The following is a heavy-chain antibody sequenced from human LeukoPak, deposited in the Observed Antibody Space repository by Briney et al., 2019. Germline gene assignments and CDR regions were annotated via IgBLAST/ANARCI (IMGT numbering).Heavy chain of an antibody. J-gene: IGHJ5*02. CDR3: ASYGSGSYNWFDP. D-gene: IGHD3-10*01. Sequence: SQTLSLTCAVSGGSIRSGGYSWSWIRQPPGKGLEWIGYIYHSGSTYYNPSLKSRVTISVDRSKNQFSLKLSSVTAADTAVYYCASYGSGSYNWFDPWGQGTLVTVSS. V-gene: IGHV4-30-2*01. CDR2: IYHSGST. CDR1: GGSIRSGGYS.